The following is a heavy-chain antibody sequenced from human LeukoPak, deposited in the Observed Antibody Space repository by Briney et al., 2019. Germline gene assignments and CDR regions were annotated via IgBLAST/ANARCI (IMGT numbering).Heavy chain of an antibody. CDR1: GFTFSSYS. CDR3: APRVVGSAPFDY. V-gene: IGHV3-48*01. D-gene: IGHD2-15*01. CDR2: ISSSSSTI. Sequence: GGSLRLSCAASGFTFSSYSMNWVRQAPGKGLEWVSYISSSSSTIYYADSVKGRFTISRDNSKNTLYLQMNNLRAEDTAVYYCAPRVVGSAPFDYWGQGTLVTVSS. J-gene: IGHJ4*02.